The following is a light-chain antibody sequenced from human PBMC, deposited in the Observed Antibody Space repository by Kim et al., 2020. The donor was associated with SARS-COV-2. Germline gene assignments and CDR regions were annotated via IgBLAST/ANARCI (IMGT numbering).Light chain of an antibody. J-gene: IGLJ1*01. Sequence: VAVSPGQTASITCSGDKLGDKYVCWYQQRPGQSPVLVIYQDNTRPSGIPERFSGSNSGNTATLTIGGTQAMDEADYYCQAWDSGYVFGAGTKVTVL. CDR1: KLGDKY. V-gene: IGLV3-1*01. CDR2: QDN. CDR3: QAWDSGYV.